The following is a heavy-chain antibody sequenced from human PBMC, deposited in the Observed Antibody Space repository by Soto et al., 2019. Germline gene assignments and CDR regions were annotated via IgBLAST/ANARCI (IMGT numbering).Heavy chain of an antibody. Sequence: SVKVSCKASGGTFSSYAISWVRQAPGQGLEWMGGIIPIFGTANYAQKFQGRVTITADESTSTAYMELSSLRSEDTAVYYCARNRPLDIRFLERLPRPVYYYYGMDVWGQGTTVTVSS. CDR1: GGTFSSYA. D-gene: IGHD3-3*01. CDR2: IIPIFGTA. J-gene: IGHJ6*02. V-gene: IGHV1-69*13. CDR3: ARNRPLDIRFLERLPRPVYYYYGMDV.